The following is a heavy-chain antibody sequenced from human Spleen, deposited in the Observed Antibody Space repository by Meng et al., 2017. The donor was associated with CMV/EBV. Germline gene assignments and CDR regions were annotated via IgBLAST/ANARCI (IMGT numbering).Heavy chain of an antibody. V-gene: IGHV1-18*01. CDR2: ISGHNGRT. J-gene: IGHJ5*02. Sequence: TSGYPFISFGISWVRQAPGKGLEWMGWISGHNGRTNYAESIQGRLTLTTDTSTSTAYMELRNLRSDDTAMYFCARVQPQLYNWFDPWGQGTLVTVSS. D-gene: IGHD1-1*01. CDR1: GYPFISFG. CDR3: ARVQPQLYNWFDP.